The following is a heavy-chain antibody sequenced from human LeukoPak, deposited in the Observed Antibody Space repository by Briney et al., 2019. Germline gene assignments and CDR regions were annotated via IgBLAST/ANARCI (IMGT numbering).Heavy chain of an antibody. D-gene: IGHD3-22*01. J-gene: IGHJ4*02. V-gene: IGHV3-30-3*01. CDR1: GFTFSSYA. CDR3: ARDVLVVVITTVDY. CDR2: ISYDGSNK. Sequence: GRSLRLSCAASGFTFSSYAMHWVRQAPGKGLEWAAVISYDGSNKYYADSVKGRFTISRDNSKNTLYLQMNSLRAEDTAVYYCARDVLVVVITTVDYWGQGTLVTVSS.